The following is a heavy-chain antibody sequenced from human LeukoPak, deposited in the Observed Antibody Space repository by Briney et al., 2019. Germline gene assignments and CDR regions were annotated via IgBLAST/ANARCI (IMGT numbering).Heavy chain of an antibody. J-gene: IGHJ4*02. CDR3: ARAIRDSYGYVY. CDR1: GYTVTGYY. D-gene: IGHD5-18*01. CDR2: INPNSGGT. V-gene: IGHV1-2*02. Sequence: ASVKVSCKASGYTVTGYYMHWVRQAPGQGLEWMGWINPNSGGTNYAQKFQGRVTMTRDTSISTAYMELSSLRSEDTAVYYCARAIRDSYGYVYWGQGTLVTVSS.